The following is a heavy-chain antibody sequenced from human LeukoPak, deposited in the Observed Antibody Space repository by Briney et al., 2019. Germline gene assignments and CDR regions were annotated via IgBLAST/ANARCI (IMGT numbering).Heavy chain of an antibody. CDR1: GFTFSSYE. CDR3: ARVSTAVSLAIDY. CDR2: ISSSGNII. J-gene: IGHJ4*02. D-gene: IGHD6-13*01. Sequence: GGSLRLSCAASGFTFSSYEMNWVRQAPGKGLEWVSYISSSGNIISYADSVKGRFTISRDNAKNSLYLQMNSLRAEDTAVYYCARVSTAVSLAIDYWGQGTLVTVST. V-gene: IGHV3-48*03.